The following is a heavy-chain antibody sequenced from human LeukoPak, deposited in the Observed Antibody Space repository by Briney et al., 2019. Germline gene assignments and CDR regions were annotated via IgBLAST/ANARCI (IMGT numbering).Heavy chain of an antibody. CDR3: ARSPIFYYDSSGYYTEGAFDI. Sequence: SETLSLTCTVSGGSISSYYWSWIRQPAGKGLEWIGRIYTSGSTNYNPSLKSRVTMSVDTSKNQFSLKLSSVTAADTAVYYCARSPIFYYDSSGYYTEGAFDIWGQGTMVTVSS. D-gene: IGHD3-22*01. V-gene: IGHV4-4*07. J-gene: IGHJ3*02. CDR2: IYTSGST. CDR1: GGSISSYY.